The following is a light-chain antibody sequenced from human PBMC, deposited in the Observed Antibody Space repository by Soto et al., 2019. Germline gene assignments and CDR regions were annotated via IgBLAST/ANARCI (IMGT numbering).Light chain of an antibody. J-gene: IGLJ3*02. CDR1: SSDVGAYNY. V-gene: IGLV2-14*01. CDR2: EVS. CDR3: SSYTSSTTWV. Sequence: QSALTQPASVSGSPGQSITISCTGISSDVGAYNYVSWYQQHPGKAPKLMIYEVSYRPSGVSDRFSGSRSGNTASLTISGLQAEDESDYYCSSYTSSTTWVFGGGTKLTVL.